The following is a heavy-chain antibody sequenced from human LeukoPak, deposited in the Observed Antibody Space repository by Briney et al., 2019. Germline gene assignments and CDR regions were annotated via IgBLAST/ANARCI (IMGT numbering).Heavy chain of an antibody. CDR3: ARHKPRYCSSTSCPSFHYYYGMDV. D-gene: IGHD2-2*01. J-gene: IGHJ6*02. CDR2: INHSGST. CDR1: GGSFSGYY. V-gene: IGHV4-34*01. Sequence: SETLSLACAVYGGSFSGYYWSWIRQPPGKGLEWIGEINHSGSTNYNPSLRSRVTISVDTPKNQFSLKASSVTAADTAMYYCARHKPRYCSSTSCPSFHYYYGMDVWGQGSTVTVSS.